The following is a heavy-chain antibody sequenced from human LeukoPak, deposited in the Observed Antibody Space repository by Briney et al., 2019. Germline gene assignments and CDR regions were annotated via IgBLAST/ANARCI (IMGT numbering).Heavy chain of an antibody. Sequence: GGSLRLSCAASGFTVSSNYMSWVRQAPGKGLEWVSVIYSGGSTYYADSVKGRFTISRDNSKNTLYLQMNSLRAEDTAVYYCAKDRAQQLVLDFWGQGTLVTVSS. V-gene: IGHV3-66*01. CDR3: AKDRAQQLVLDF. CDR2: IYSGGST. D-gene: IGHD6-13*01. CDR1: GFTVSSNY. J-gene: IGHJ4*02.